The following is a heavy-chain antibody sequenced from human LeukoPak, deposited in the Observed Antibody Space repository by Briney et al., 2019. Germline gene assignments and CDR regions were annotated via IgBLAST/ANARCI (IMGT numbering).Heavy chain of an antibody. V-gene: IGHV4-31*01. CDR2: IYYSGST. D-gene: IGHD3-16*02. CDR1: GGSISSGGYY. CDR3: AREYVWGSYRYSHFDH. J-gene: IGHJ4*02. Sequence: SQTLSLTCTVSGGSISSGGYYWSWIRQHPGKGLEWIGYIYYSGSTYYNPSLKSQVTISVDTSKNQFSLKLSSVTAADTAVYYCAREYVWGSYRYSHFDHWGQGTLVTVSS.